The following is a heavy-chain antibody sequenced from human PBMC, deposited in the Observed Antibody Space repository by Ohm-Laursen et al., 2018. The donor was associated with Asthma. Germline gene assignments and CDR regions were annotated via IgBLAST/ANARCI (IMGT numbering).Heavy chain of an antibody. CDR1: GYSFSLYS. D-gene: IGHD3-22*01. V-gene: IGHV3-21*01. CDR2: ISTASTFI. CDR3: ARDQYYYDSSGVFDY. Sequence: GSLRLSCTASGYSFSLYSIHWIRQAPGKGLQWVASISTASTFIYYADSVKGRFTISRDNSKNTLYLQMNSLRAEDTAVYYCARDQYYYDSSGVFDYWGQGTLVTVSS. J-gene: IGHJ4*02.